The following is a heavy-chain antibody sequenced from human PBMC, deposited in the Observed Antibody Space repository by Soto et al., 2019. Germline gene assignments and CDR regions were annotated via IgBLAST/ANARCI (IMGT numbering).Heavy chain of an antibody. D-gene: IGHD2-8*01. CDR3: GRGVGWTNGVCYAGTNNCFEP. CDR1: GGSITSYY. J-gene: IGHJ5*02. CDR2: SYYSGST. V-gene: IGHV4-59*01. Sequence: QVQLQQSGPGLVKPAETLSLTCTVSGGSITSYYCSWIRHPPGKGLERIGYSYYSGSTNYNPSLKDRVPVSVDTAKNHFSRKLSSVPAAHNAVFYCGRGVGWTNGVCYAGTNNCFEPWGQGALVTLSP.